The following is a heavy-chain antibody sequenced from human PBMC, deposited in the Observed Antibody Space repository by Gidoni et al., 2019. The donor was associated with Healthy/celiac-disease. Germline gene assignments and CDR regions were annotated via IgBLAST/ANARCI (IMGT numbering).Heavy chain of an antibody. V-gene: IGHV3-23*01. Sequence: EVQLLESGGGLVQPGGSLRLSCAASGFTFSIYAMSWVRQAPGKGLEWVSAISGSGGSTYYADAVKGRFTISRDNSKNTLYLQMNSLRAEDTAVYYCAKDHGYSGYELHYYYGMDVWGQGTTVTVSS. CDR2: ISGSGGST. J-gene: IGHJ6*02. D-gene: IGHD5-12*01. CDR3: AKDHGYSGYELHYYYGMDV. CDR1: GFTFSIYA.